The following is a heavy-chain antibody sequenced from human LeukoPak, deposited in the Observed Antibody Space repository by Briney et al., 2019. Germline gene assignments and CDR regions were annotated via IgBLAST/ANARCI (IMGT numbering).Heavy chain of an antibody. V-gene: IGHV3-73*01. D-gene: IGHD1-26*01. CDR2: IGRKAKSYATAT. J-gene: IGHJ5*02. CDR1: GFTFSGSA. CDR3: TRDSGNYNWFDP. Sequence: GGSLRLSCAASGFTFSGSAIHRVRPSSGKGLEWGGQIGRKAKSYATATAYAASVKGRFTTSRDDSINTAYLQMKSLRTEDTALYYCTRDSGNYNWFDPWGQGTLVTVSS.